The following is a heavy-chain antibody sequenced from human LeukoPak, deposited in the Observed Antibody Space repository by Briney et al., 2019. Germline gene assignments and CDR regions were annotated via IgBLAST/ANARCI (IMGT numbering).Heavy chain of an antibody. J-gene: IGHJ4*02. CDR1: GDSISTYY. D-gene: IGHD5-18*01. CDR2: MQSTGNS. Sequence: SETLSLTCNVSGDSISTYYWNWIRKPPGRGLEWIGYMQSTGNSNYNPSLKSRVSMSVDTSKNRIVLNLSSVTAADTAVYYCARDKRHSYGRYFDHWGQGLLVTVSS. CDR3: ARDKRHSYGRYFDH. V-gene: IGHV4-59*01.